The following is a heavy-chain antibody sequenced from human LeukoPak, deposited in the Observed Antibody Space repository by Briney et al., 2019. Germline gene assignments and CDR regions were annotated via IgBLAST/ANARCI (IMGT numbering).Heavy chain of an antibody. D-gene: IGHD3-3*01. V-gene: IGHV4-38-2*01. CDR3: ARQAYYDFRSGHYSRGVEDAFDI. CDR2: ISHSGTT. Sequence: SETLSLTCAVSGYSISSGYYWGWIRQPPGKGLEWMITISHSGTTYYNPSLKGRVTISVDTSKNQFPLKLRSVTTADTAVYYCARQAYYDFRSGHYSRGVEDAFDIWGQGTMVSVSS. J-gene: IGHJ3*02. CDR1: GYSISSGYY.